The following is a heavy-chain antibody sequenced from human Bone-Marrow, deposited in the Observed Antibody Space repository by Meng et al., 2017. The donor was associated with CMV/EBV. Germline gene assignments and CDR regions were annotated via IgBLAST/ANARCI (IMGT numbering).Heavy chain of an antibody. D-gene: IGHD2-8*01. CDR1: GFTFSSYA. CDR3: ARDRMVYAYYFDY. V-gene: IGHV3-30-3*01. CDR2: ISYDGSNK. J-gene: IGHJ4*02. Sequence: GGSLRLSCAASGFTFSSYAMHWVRQAPGKGLEWVAVISYDGSNKYYADSVKGRFTISRDNSKNTLYLQMNSLRAEDTAVYYCARDRMVYAYYFDYCGQGTLVTVSS.